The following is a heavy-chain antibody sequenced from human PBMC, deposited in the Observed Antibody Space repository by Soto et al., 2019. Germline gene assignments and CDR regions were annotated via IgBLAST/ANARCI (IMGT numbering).Heavy chain of an antibody. CDR2: IIPIFGTA. CDR3: ARDPNYDFWSGFANYYYYGMDV. CDR1: GGTFSSYA. D-gene: IGHD3-3*01. V-gene: IGHV1-69*13. J-gene: IGHJ6*02. Sequence: ASVKVSCKASGGTFSSYAISWVRQAPGQGLEWMGGIIPIFGTANYAQKFQGRVTITADESTSTAYMELSSLRSEDTAVYYCARDPNYDFWSGFANYYYYGMDVWGQGTTVTVS.